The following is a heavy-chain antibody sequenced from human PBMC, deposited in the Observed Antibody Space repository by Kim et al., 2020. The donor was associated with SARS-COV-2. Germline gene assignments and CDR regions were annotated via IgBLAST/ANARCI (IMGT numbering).Heavy chain of an antibody. J-gene: IGHJ3*02. D-gene: IGHD3-9*01. V-gene: IGHV5-51*01. Sequence: RYSLSLHGQATISVDKSINTAYLHWSSLKASDTAMYYCARQRGEYFDAFDMWGQGTMVTVSS. CDR3: ARQRGEYFDAFDM.